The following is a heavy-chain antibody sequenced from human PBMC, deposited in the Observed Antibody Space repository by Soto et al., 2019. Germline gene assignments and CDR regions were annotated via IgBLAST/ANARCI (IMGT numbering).Heavy chain of an antibody. J-gene: IGHJ6*02. CDR3: AGSSFRRTPYGMDV. D-gene: IGHD3-10*01. Sequence: GGSLRLSCAASGFTFSSYEMNWVRQAPGKGLEWVSYISSSGSTIYYADSVKGRFTISRDNAKNSLYLQMNSLRAEDTAVYYCAGSSFRRTPYGMDVWGQGTTVTVSS. V-gene: IGHV3-48*03. CDR1: GFTFSSYE. CDR2: ISSSGSTI.